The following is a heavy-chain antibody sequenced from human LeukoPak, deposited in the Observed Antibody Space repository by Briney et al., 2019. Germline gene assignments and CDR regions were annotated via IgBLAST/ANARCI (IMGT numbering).Heavy chain of an antibody. CDR3: GRSCGGNSGFQ. J-gene: IGHJ4*02. CDR1: GYPFTNYD. Sequence: ASVKVSCKASGYPFTNYDFNWVRQATGQGLEWMGWMNPDSGKTGYAQKFQGRVTMTRDTSISTAYMELSSLRSDDTAVYYCGRSCGGNSGFQWGQGTLVTVSS. D-gene: IGHD4-23*01. CDR2: MNPDSGKT. V-gene: IGHV1-8*01.